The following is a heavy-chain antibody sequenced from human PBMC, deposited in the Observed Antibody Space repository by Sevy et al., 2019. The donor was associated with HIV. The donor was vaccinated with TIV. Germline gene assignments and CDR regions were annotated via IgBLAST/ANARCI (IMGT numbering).Heavy chain of an antibody. D-gene: IGHD6-19*01. CDR1: GYTFTGYY. V-gene: IGHV1-2*02. CDR3: VSAPVAGTPLWFQVLLVMDY. Sequence: ASVKVSCKASGYTFTGYYMHWVRQAPGQGLEWMGWINPNSGGTNYPQKFQGRVTMTRDTSISTAYMELSRLRSDDTAVYYCVSAPVAGTPLWFQVLLVMDYWGQGTLVTVSS. J-gene: IGHJ4*02. CDR2: INPNSGGT.